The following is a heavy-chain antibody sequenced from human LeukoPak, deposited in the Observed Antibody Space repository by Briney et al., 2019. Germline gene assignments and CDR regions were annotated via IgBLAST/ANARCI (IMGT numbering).Heavy chain of an antibody. J-gene: IGHJ4*02. CDR3: AKDSPSRTATTEVPVDY. CDR1: GFSFRDYT. V-gene: IGHV3-21*01. CDR2: ISSSSSYI. D-gene: IGHD1/OR15-1a*01. Sequence: PGGSLRLSCAASGFSFRDYTMNWVRQAPGKGVEWVASISSSSSYIFFANSVRGRFSISRDNAKNSLYLQMTSLRAEDTAVYYCAKDSPSRTATTEVPVDYWGQGTLVTVSS.